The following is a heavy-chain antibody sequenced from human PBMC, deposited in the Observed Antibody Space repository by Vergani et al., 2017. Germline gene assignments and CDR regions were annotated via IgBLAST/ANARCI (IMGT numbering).Heavy chain of an antibody. Sequence: QITLKESGPTLVKPTQTLTLTCTFSGFSLSTSGVGVGWIRQPPGKALEWLALIYWNDDKRYSPSLKSRLTITKDTSKNQVVLTMTNMDPVDTATYYCAHSTLEVRGVILLGSAHDYWGQGTLVTVSS. D-gene: IGHD3-10*01. V-gene: IGHV2-5*01. CDR3: AHSTLEVRGVILLGSAHDY. J-gene: IGHJ4*02. CDR2: IYWNDDK. CDR1: GFSLSTSGVG.